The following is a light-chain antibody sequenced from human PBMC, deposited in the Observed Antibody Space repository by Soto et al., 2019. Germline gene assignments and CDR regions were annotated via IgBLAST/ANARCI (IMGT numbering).Light chain of an antibody. Sequence: DIQMTQSPSTLSASVGDRVTITCRASQNINRWLAWYQQRPGKAPNLLIHKASTLEAGVPSRFSGSASGTEFTLTISSLQPDDFADYFCLQYNVYPLTFGGGTKVEIK. CDR3: LQYNVYPLT. V-gene: IGKV1-5*03. J-gene: IGKJ4*01. CDR2: KAS. CDR1: QNINRW.